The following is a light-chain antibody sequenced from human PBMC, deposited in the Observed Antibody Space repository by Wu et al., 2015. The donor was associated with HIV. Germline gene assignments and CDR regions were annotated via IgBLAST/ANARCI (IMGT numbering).Light chain of an antibody. V-gene: IGKV1-NL1*01. Sequence: DIQMTQSPSTLSAYVGDRVTITCRASQTINNWLAWYQQKPGKAPKLLLYAASRLESGVPSRFSGSGSGTDYSLIISSLQPEDSATYHCQQYYSNPWTFGQGTKVE. J-gene: IGKJ1*01. CDR3: QQYYSNPWT. CDR1: QTINNW. CDR2: AAS.